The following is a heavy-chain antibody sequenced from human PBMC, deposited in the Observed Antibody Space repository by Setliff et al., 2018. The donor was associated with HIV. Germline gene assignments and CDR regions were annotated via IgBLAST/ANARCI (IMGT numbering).Heavy chain of an antibody. CDR2: INPNNGDT. V-gene: IGHV1-2*02. Sequence: GASVKVSCKASGYTFTDYFLHWVRQAPGQGLEWMGWINPNNGDTIYAQKFQGRVTVTRDTSINTAYMVLSSLKSDDTAVYFCARVRRGKAIITTGGMDVWGQVTTVTVSS. CDR3: ARVRRGKAIITTGGMDV. D-gene: IGHD3-10*01. J-gene: IGHJ6*02. CDR1: GYTFTDYF.